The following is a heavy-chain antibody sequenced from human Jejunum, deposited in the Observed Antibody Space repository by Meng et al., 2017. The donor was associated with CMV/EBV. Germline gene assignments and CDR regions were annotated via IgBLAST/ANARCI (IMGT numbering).Heavy chain of an antibody. J-gene: IGHJ4*02. D-gene: IGHD1-26*01. V-gene: IGHV4-34*01. CDR2: INHSGST. Sequence: CAVYGGSFSGHYWSVIRQPPGKGLEWIGEINHSGSTNYNPSFKSRVTISVDTSKNQFSLKLSSVTAADTAVYYCARLSGSYYSRYGYWGQGTLVTVSS. CDR3: ARLSGSYYSRYGY. CDR1: GGSFSGHY.